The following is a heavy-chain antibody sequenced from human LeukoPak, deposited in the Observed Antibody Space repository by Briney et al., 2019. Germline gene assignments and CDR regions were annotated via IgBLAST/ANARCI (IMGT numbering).Heavy chain of an antibody. CDR3: ARRVVNYYYMDV. J-gene: IGHJ6*03. CDR1: GGSFSGYY. V-gene: IGHV4-34*01. CDR2: INHSGST. D-gene: IGHD2-15*01. Sequence: SETLSLTCAVYGGSFSGYYWSWIRQPPGKGLEWIGEINHSGSTNYNPSLKSRVTISVDTSKNQFSLKLSSVTAADTAVYYCARRVVNYYYMDVWGKGTTVTISS.